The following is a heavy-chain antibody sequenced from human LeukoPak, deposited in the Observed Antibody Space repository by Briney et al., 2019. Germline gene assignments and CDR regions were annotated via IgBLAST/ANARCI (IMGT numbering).Heavy chain of an antibody. CDR3: ARDGSGYDQSKNYYGMDV. V-gene: IGHV4-31*03. D-gene: IGHD5-12*01. J-gene: IGHJ6*02. Sequence: SQTLSLTCTVSGGSISSGTYYWSWIRQRPGKGLEWIGYIYYSGTTYYNPSLKSRVTISVDTSKNQFSLKLSSVTAADTAVYYCARDGSGYDQSKNYYGMDVWGQGTTVTVSS. CDR1: GGSISSGTYY. CDR2: IYYSGTT.